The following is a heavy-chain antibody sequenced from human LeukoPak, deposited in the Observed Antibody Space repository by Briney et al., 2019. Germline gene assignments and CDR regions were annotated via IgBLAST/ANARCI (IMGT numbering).Heavy chain of an antibody. J-gene: IGHJ6*03. V-gene: IGHV4-30-4*01. Sequence: SQTLSLTCTVSGGSISSGDYYWSWIRQPPGKGLEWIGYIYYSGSTYYNPSLKSRVTISVDTSKNQFSLKLSSVTAADTAVYYCARHGELGTERPGRNYYYYMDVWGKGTTVTVSS. CDR3: ARHGELGTERPGRNYYYYMDV. CDR1: GGSISSGDYY. CDR2: IYYSGST. D-gene: IGHD1-1*01.